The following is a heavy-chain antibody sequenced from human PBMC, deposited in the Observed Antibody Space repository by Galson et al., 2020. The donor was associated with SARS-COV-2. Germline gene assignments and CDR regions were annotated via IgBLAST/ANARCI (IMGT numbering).Heavy chain of an antibody. CDR2: ISYDGSNI. CDR3: ARETDNINTAMVGY. CDR1: RFPFRNYA. J-gene: IGHJ4*02. V-gene: IGHV3-30-3*01. Sequence: GGSLRLSCTASRFPFRNYAMHWIRQAPGKGLEWVALISYDGSNIFYAGSVKDRFTISRDNSRNTLYLQMDSLRGEDTAVYYCARETDNINTAMVGYCGQGTLVTVSS. D-gene: IGHD5-18*01.